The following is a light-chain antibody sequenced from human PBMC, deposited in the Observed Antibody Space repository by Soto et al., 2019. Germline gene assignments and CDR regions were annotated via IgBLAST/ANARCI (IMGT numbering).Light chain of an antibody. V-gene: IGLV2-23*01. Sequence: QSVLTQPASVSGSPGRSITISCTGTSSDVGSYNLVSWYQQHPGKAPKLMIYEGSKRPSGVSNRFSGSKSGNTASLTISGLQAEDEADYYCCSYAGSSTYVFGTGTKGTVL. CDR3: CSYAGSSTYV. CDR2: EGS. J-gene: IGLJ1*01. CDR1: SSDVGSYNL.